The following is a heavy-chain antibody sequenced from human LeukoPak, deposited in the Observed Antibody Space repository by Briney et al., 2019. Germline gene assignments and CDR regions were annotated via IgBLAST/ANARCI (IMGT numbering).Heavy chain of an antibody. CDR3: TKSQVGALAYFDY. V-gene: IGHV3-48*04. Sequence: PGGSLRLSCAASGFTFSSYSMNWVRQAPGKGLEWVSYISSSSSTIYYADSVKGRFTISRVNAKNSLYLQMNSLRVEDTALYYCTKSQVGALAYFDYWGQGTLVTVSS. D-gene: IGHD1-26*01. CDR2: ISSSSSTI. CDR1: GFTFSSYS. J-gene: IGHJ4*02.